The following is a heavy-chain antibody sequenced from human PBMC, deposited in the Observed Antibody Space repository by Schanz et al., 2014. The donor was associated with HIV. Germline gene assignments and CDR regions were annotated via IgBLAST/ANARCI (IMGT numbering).Heavy chain of an antibody. V-gene: IGHV4-4*07. CDR3: AKSGQLVTKHYWFDS. Sequence: QVLLQESGPRLMKPSETVSLTCTVSSGSIRTYHWHWIRQSAGKRLEWIGRVSGSGSTDHNPSLKRRVPMSVDPSNTLFSLKVKSVTAADTAVYYCAKSGQLVTKHYWFDSWGQGTLVIVSS. CDR2: VSGSGST. J-gene: IGHJ5*01. D-gene: IGHD6-6*01. CDR1: SGSIRTYH.